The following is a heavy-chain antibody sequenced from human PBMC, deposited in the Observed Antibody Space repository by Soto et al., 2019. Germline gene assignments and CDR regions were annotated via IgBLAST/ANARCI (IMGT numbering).Heavy chain of an antibody. D-gene: IGHD1-26*01. CDR1: GFTFKSFA. J-gene: IGHJ4*02. Sequence: QVHLVESGGGVVQPGGALRLSCAASGFTFKSFAMQWVRQAPGKGLEWVAFISDDGSNQYFADSVKGRFTISRDNSENPVSLQIDSLRPGDTAVYYCAKYLYSGSYSSYYFHHWGRGTLVTVSS. CDR3: AKYLYSGSYSSYYFHH. V-gene: IGHV3-30*18. CDR2: ISDDGSNQ.